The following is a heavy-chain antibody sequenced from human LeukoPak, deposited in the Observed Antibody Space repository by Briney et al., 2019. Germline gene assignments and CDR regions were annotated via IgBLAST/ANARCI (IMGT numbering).Heavy chain of an antibody. CDR2: INPSGGST. D-gene: IGHD4-11*01. CDR1: GYTFIRYY. V-gene: IGHV1-46*01. CDR3: ARGLTTVATEIRSVTQLAMVEYFQH. J-gene: IGHJ1*01. Sequence: ASVKVSCKASGYTFIRYYMHWVRQAPGQGLEWMGIINPSGGSTSYAQKFQGRVTMTRDTSTSTVYMELSSLRSEDTAVYYCARGLTTVATEIRSVTQLAMVEYFQHRGQGTLVTVSS.